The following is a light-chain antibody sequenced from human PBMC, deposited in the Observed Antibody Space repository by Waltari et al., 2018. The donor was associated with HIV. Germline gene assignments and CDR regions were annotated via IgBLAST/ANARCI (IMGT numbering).Light chain of an antibody. CDR1: QSLLHNNGKNH. Sequence: DIVMTQTPVSLPVTPGEPASISCRSSQSLLHNNGKNHLDLYLQKPGQSPQLRVYLGSSRASGVPDRFSGSGSGTDFTLKISRVEPEDVGIYYCMQGLQTPFSFGQGTKLVIK. CDR3: MQGLQTPFS. CDR2: LGS. V-gene: IGKV2-28*01. J-gene: IGKJ2*03.